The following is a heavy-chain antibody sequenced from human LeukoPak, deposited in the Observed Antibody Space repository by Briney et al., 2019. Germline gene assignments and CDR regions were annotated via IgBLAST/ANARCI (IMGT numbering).Heavy chain of an antibody. J-gene: IGHJ3*02. D-gene: IGHD3-22*01. V-gene: IGHV3-13*01. CDR1: GFTFSNYD. CDR3: AREAFTDSTGYYFSPLDM. Sequence: GGSLRLSCEASGFTFSNYDMHWVRRTTGKGLEWVSLINTGGGTFYPDSVKGRFTISRENAKNSLYLQMNSLTVDDTAVYYCAREAFTDSTGYYFSPLDMWGQGTMVTVSS. CDR2: INTGGGT.